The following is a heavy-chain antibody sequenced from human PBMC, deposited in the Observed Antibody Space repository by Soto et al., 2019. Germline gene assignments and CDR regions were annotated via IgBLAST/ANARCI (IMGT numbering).Heavy chain of an antibody. CDR2: ISGYKGNT. V-gene: IGHV1-18*01. D-gene: IGHD2-2*01. CDR1: GHTFNSYG. J-gene: IGHJ3*01. Sequence: QVRLVQSGTEVKKPGAAVRVSCKTSGHTFNSYGITWVRQAPGQGLEWMGWISGYKGNTNYAQKLQGRVTMTIDTSTSTAYMALRSLRSDDTAVYYWASIGPRYEGGAFDVWGQGTSVTVSS. CDR3: ASIGPRYEGGAFDV.